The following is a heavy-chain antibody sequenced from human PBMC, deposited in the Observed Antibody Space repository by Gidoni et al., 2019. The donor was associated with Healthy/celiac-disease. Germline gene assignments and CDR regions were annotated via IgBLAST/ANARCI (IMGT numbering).Heavy chain of an antibody. D-gene: IGHD1-26*01. CDR3: ALDLSGASHASDI. J-gene: IGHJ3*02. V-gene: IGHV3-23*01. Sequence: EVQMLESGGGLVQPGGSLRLSCEASGFTFSSYAMSRVRQATGKGLAWVSAISGSGRSTYYADSVHGRFTISSDNSPTTPYLQMLSLRADYTAVYYCALDLSGASHASDIWGQGPMVTVSS. CDR2: ISGSGRST. CDR1: GFTFSSYA.